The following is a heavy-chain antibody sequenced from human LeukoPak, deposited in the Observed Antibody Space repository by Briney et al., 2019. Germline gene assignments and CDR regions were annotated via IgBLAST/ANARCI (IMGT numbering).Heavy chain of an antibody. CDR3: ARDPQEENYDILTGYYPCWFDP. V-gene: IGHV1-46*01. CDR2: INPSGGST. Sequence: ASVKVSCKASGYTFTSYYMHWVRQAPGQGLEWMGIINPSGGSTSYAQKFQGRVTMTRDTSISTACMELSRLRSDDTAVYYCARDPQEENYDILTGYYPCWFDPWGQGTLVTVSS. J-gene: IGHJ5*02. CDR1: GYTFTSYY. D-gene: IGHD3-9*01.